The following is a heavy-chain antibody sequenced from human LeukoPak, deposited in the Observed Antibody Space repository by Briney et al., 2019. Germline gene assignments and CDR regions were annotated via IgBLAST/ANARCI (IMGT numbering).Heavy chain of an antibody. V-gene: IGHV1-8*01. CDR3: ARGGGYSYGPTKYYYYYMDV. Sequence: ASVKVSCKASGYTFTSYDINWVRQATGQGLEWMGWMNPNSGNTGYAQKFQGRVTMTRNTSISTAYMELSSLRSEDTAVYYCARGGGYSYGPTKYYYYYMDVWGKGTTVTVS. CDR2: MNPNSGNT. CDR1: GYTFTSYD. D-gene: IGHD5-18*01. J-gene: IGHJ6*03.